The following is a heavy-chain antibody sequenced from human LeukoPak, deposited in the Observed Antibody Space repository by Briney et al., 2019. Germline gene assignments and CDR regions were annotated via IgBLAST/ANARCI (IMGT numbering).Heavy chain of an antibody. CDR3: ARARVFGVVGYYYYGMDV. D-gene: IGHD3-3*01. CDR1: GYTFTSYG. V-gene: IGHV1-18*01. CDR2: ISAYNGNT. J-gene: IGHJ6*02. Sequence: EASVKVSCKASGYTFTSYGISWVRQAPGQGLEWMGWISAYNGNTNYAQKLQGRVTMTTDTSTSTAYMELRSLRSDDTAVYYCARARVFGVVGYYYYGMDVWGQGTTVTVSS.